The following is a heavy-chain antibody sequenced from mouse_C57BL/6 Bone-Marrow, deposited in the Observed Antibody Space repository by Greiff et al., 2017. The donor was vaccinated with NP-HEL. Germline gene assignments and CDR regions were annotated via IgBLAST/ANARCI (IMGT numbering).Heavy chain of an antibody. V-gene: IGHV2-9-1*01. Sequence: QVQLQQSGPGLVAPSQSLSITCTVSGFSLTSYAISWVRQPPGKGLEWLGVIWTGGGTNYNSALKSRLSISKDNSKSQVFLKMNSLQTDDTARYYWARGGGYDYDVRWYFDVWGTGTTVTVSS. CDR2: IWTGGGT. J-gene: IGHJ1*03. CDR3: ARGGGYDYDVRWYFDV. D-gene: IGHD2-4*01. CDR1: GFSLTSYA.